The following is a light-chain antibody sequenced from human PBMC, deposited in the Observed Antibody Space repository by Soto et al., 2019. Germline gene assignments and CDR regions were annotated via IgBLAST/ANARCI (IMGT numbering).Light chain of an antibody. CDR1: SSDVGAYDY. Sequence: ALTQPPSASGSPGQSVTISCTGTSSDVGAYDYVSWYQQHPGKAPKLMIYEVSQRPSGVPDRFSGSKSGNTASLTISGLQAEDEGDYYCSSFAGINNLLFGGGTKLTVL. CDR2: EVS. J-gene: IGLJ2*01. V-gene: IGLV2-8*01. CDR3: SSFAGINNLL.